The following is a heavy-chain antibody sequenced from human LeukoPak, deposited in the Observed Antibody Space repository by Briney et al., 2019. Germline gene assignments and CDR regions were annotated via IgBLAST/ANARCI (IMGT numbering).Heavy chain of an antibody. CDR2: ISGSGGST. V-gene: IGHV3-23*01. J-gene: IGHJ4*02. Sequence: GGSLRLSCAASGFTFSSYWMNWARQAPGKGLEWVSAISGSGGSTYYADSVKGRFTISRDNSKNTLYLQMNSLRAEDTAVYYCAKDFQGPFDYWGQGTLVTVSS. CDR3: AKDFQGPFDY. CDR1: GFTFSSYW.